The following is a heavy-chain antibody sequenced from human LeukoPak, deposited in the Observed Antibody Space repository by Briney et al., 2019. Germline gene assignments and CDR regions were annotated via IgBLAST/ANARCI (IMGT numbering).Heavy chain of an antibody. J-gene: IGHJ4*02. Sequence: PGRSLRLSCAASGFTFSSYSMNWVRQAPGKGLEWVGRIKSKTDGGTTDYAAPVKGRFTISRDDSKNTLYLQMNSLKTEDTAVYYCTTDRVGRDYYDSSGYYYFDYWGQGTLVTVSS. CDR3: TTDRVGRDYYDSSGYYYFDY. CDR2: IKSKTDGGTT. CDR1: GFTFSSYS. V-gene: IGHV3-15*01. D-gene: IGHD3-22*01.